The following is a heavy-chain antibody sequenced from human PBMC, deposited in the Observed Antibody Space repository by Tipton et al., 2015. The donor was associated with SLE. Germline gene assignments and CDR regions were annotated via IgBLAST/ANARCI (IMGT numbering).Heavy chain of an antibody. Sequence: TLSLTCTVSGGSISSYYWSWIRQPPGKGLEWIGYIYYGGTTNFNPSLKSRVTISVDTSKNQASLKLNSVTAADTAVYYCATTIFRGGEVDYWGQGTLVTVSS. CDR1: GGSISSYY. J-gene: IGHJ4*02. CDR3: ATTIFRGGEVDY. CDR2: IYYGGTT. V-gene: IGHV4-59*07. D-gene: IGHD3-3*01.